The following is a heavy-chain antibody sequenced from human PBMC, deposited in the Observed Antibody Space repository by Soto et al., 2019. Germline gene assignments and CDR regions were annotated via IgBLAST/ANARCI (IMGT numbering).Heavy chain of an antibody. CDR3: ARELGLASYYYGMDV. D-gene: IGHD6-19*01. J-gene: IGHJ6*02. CDR2: INPNNGGT. Sequence: ASVKVSCKASGYTFTGYYMHWVRQAPGQGLEWMGWINPNNGGTNYAQKFQGRVTMNRDTSISTAYMELSRLRSDDTAVYYCARELGLASYYYGMDVWGQGTTVTVS. CDR1: GYTFTGYY. V-gene: IGHV1-2*02.